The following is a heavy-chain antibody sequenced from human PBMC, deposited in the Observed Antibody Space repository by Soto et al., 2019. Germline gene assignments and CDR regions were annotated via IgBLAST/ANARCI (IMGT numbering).Heavy chain of an antibody. CDR2: IIPIFGTA. D-gene: IGHD6-13*01. CDR1: GGTFSSYA. Sequence: GASVKVSCKASGGTFSSYAISWVRQAPGQGLEWMGGIIPIFGTANYAQKFQGRVTITADEPTSTAYMELSSLRSEDTAVYYCARDGHSSSWFVNWFDPWGQGTLVTVSS. CDR3: ARDGHSSSWFVNWFDP. V-gene: IGHV1-69*13. J-gene: IGHJ5*02.